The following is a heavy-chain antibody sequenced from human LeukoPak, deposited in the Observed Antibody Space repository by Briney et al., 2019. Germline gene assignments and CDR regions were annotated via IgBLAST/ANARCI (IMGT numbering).Heavy chain of an antibody. CDR1: GLTVTDNC. Sequence: GGSLRLSCVASGLTVTDNCMSWVRQAPGKGLEWVSVIYSHGATYYSDSVKGRFTISRDNSKNTLYLQMNSLRAEDTAVYYCARDDGDGWYNYWGQGTLVTVSS. CDR3: ARDDGDGWYNY. V-gene: IGHV3-53*01. J-gene: IGHJ4*02. CDR2: IYSHGAT. D-gene: IGHD6-19*01.